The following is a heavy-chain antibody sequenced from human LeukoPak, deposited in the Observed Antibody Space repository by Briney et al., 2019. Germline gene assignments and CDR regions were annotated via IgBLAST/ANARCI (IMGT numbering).Heavy chain of an antibody. Sequence: LSLTCTVSGGSISSYYWSWIRQAPGKGLEWVSYISSSGSTIYYADSVKGRFTISRDNAKNSLYLQMNSLRAEDTAVYYCARVLCGGDCYSDYYYGMDVWGQGTRSPPP. CDR2: ISSSGSTI. V-gene: IGHV3-11*01. CDR1: GGSISSYY. D-gene: IGHD2-21*02. CDR3: ARVLCGGDCYSDYYYGMDV. J-gene: IGHJ6*02.